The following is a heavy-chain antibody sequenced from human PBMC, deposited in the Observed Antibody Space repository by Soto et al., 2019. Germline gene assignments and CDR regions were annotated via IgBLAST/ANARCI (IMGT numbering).Heavy chain of an antibody. CDR1: GGTISSYY. J-gene: IGHJ6*02. CDR2: IYSRGTT. V-gene: IGHV4-59*12. CDR3: ATGRISRGLDV. Sequence: SETLSLTCSVSGGTISSYYWSWIRQPPGKGLEWIGYIYSRGTTSYNPSLKSRATILVDTSKNQFSLRLTSETATDTAVYYCATGRISRGLDVWGQGKTVTVSS.